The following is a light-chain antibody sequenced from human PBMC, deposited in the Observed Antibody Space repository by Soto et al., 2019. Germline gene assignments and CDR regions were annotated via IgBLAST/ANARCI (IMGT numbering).Light chain of an antibody. CDR3: QQYNSYSWT. CDR2: KAS. V-gene: IGKV1-5*03. J-gene: IGKJ1*01. Sequence: DIQMTQSPSTLSASVGDIFSITCLASQSISSRLVWYQQKPGKAPTLLIYKASSLESGVPSRFSGSGSGTEFTLTISSLQPDDFATYYCQQYNSYSWTFGQGTKVDI. CDR1: QSISSR.